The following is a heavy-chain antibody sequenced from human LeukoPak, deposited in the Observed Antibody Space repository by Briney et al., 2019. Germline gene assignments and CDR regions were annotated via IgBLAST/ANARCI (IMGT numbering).Heavy chain of an antibody. CDR3: ARSPLPYFSGSYFDY. D-gene: IGHD1-26*01. V-gene: IGHV4-34*01. Sequence: SETLSLTCAVYGGSLSGYYWNWIRQPPGKGLEWIGEINHSGSTNYNPSLKSRVTISVDTSKNQFSLNLSSVTAADTAVYYCARSPLPYFSGSYFDYWGQGTLVTVSS. CDR1: GGSLSGYY. CDR2: INHSGST. J-gene: IGHJ4*02.